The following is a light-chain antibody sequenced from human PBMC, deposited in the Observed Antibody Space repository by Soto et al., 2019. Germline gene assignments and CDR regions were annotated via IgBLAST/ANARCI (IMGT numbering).Light chain of an antibody. Sequence: DIQMAQSPSTLSASVGDRVTITCLASQSINSRLAWYQQKPGKAPKLLIYAASSLQSGVPSRFSGSGSGTDFTLTISSLQPEDFATYYCQQSYSTPAWTFGQGTKVDIK. CDR3: QQSYSTPAWT. V-gene: IGKV1-39*01. J-gene: IGKJ1*01. CDR2: AAS. CDR1: QSINSR.